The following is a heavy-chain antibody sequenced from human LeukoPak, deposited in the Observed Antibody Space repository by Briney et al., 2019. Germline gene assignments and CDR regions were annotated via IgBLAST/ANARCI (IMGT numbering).Heavy chain of an antibody. V-gene: IGHV3-9*01. Sequence: PGGSLRLSCAASGFTFDDYAMEWVRQAPGKGLEWVSGTSWNSGSIGYADSVKGRFTISRDNAKNSLYLQMNSLRAEDTALYYCTKDIAEWELVGAFDIWGQGTMVTVSS. CDR1: GFTFDDYA. J-gene: IGHJ3*02. CDR2: TSWNSGSI. CDR3: TKDIAEWELVGAFDI. D-gene: IGHD1-26*01.